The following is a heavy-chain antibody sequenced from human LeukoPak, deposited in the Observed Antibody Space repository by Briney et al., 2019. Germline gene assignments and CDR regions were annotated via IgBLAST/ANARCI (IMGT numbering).Heavy chain of an antibody. CDR2: ISSSSSTI. Sequence: GGSLRLSCAASGFTFSSYSMNWVRQAPGKGLEWVSYISSSSSTIYYADSVKGRFTISRDNAKNSLYLQMNSLRDEDTAVYYCARVSAPGTSGWYFGYWGQGTLVTVSS. CDR1: GFTFSSYS. J-gene: IGHJ4*02. V-gene: IGHV3-48*02. CDR3: ARVSAPGTSGWYFGY. D-gene: IGHD6-19*01.